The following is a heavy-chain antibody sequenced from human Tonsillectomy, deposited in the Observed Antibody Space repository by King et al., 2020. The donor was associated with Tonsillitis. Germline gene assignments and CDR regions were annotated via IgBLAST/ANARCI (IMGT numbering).Heavy chain of an antibody. V-gene: IGHV4-39*07. CDR2: IYYSGST. Sequence: QLQESGPGLVKPSETLSLTCTVSGGSISNSSYYWGWIRQPPGKGLEWIGSIYYSGSTYYNPSLKSRVTISVDTSKNQFSLKLSSVTAADRAVYYGAGQRIRGKPDYWGQGTLVTVSS. CDR1: GGSISNSSYY. CDR3: AGQRIRGKPDY. D-gene: IGHD6-25*01. J-gene: IGHJ4*02.